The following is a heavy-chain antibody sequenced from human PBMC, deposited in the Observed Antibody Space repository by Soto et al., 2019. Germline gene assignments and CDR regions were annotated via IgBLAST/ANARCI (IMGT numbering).Heavy chain of an antibody. J-gene: IGHJ6*03. D-gene: IGHD3-3*01. CDR1: GFTFSSYS. CDR2: ISSSSSTI. CDR3: ASKDYDFWSGPYMDV. V-gene: IGHV3-48*01. Sequence: GGSLRLSCAASGFTFSSYSMNWVRQAPGKGLEWVSYISSSSSTIYYADSVKGRFTISRDNANNSLYLQMNSLRAEDTAVYYCASKDYDFWSGPYMDVWGKGTTVTVSS.